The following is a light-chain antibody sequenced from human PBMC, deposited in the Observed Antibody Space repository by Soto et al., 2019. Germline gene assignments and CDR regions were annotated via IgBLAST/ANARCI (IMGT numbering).Light chain of an antibody. V-gene: IGLV2-11*01. Sequence: QSALTQPRSVSGSPGRSVTISCTGTSSDVGGYEYVSWYQQHPGKATKLMIYDVTKRPSGVPDRFFGSKYGDTASLTISGLQTDDEADYYCCSYAGTYTWVFGGGTKLTVL. J-gene: IGLJ3*02. CDR2: DVT. CDR1: SSDVGGYEY. CDR3: CSYAGTYTWV.